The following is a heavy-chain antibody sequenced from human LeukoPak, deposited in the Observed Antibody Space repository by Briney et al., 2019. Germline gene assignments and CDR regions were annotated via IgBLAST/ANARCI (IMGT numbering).Heavy chain of an antibody. J-gene: IGHJ4*02. CDR3: AKVRGSSWGPFDY. D-gene: IGHD6-13*01. Sequence: GGSLRLSCAASGFTFSGHAMSWVRQAPGKGLEWVSVITGSGDSTYYADSVKGRFTISRDNSKNMLYLQMNSLRAEDTAIYYCAKVRGSSWGPFDYWGQGTLVTVSS. CDR1: GFTFSGHA. CDR2: ITGSGDST. V-gene: IGHV3-23*01.